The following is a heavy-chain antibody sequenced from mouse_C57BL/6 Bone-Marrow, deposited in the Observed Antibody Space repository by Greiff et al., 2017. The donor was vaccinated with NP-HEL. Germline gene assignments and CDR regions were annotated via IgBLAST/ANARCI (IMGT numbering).Heavy chain of an antibody. CDR1: GFTFSDYY. J-gene: IGHJ4*01. V-gene: IGHV14-4*01. CDR3: TANGYYVRPMDY. CDR2: IDPENGDT. D-gene: IGHD2-3*01. Sequence: EVLLQESGADLVRPGASVKLSCTASGFTFSDYYMHWVKQTPEQGLEWIAWIDPENGDTEYASKFQGKATITAATSSNTAYLQLNSLTSEDTGIYYCTANGYYVRPMDYGGQGTAVTVSS.